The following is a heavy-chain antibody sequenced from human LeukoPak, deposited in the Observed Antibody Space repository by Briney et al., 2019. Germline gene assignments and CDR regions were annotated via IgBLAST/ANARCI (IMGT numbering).Heavy chain of an antibody. CDR2: ISSSSSTI. V-gene: IGHV3-48*04. CDR3: ARGGDYGSIDY. J-gene: IGHJ4*02. CDR1: GFTFSSYS. D-gene: IGHD3-10*01. Sequence: GGSLRLSCAASGFTFSSYSMNWVRQAPGKGLEWVSYISSSSSTIYYADSVKGRFTISRDNAKNSLYLQMNSLRAEDTAVYYCARGGDYGSIDYWGQGTLVTVSS.